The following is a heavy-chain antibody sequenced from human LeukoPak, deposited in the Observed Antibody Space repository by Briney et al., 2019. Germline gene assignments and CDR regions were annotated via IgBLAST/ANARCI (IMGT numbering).Heavy chain of an antibody. V-gene: IGHV1-2*02. J-gene: IGHJ3*02. CDR3: ASPYCSSTSCSLDAFDI. D-gene: IGHD2-2*01. CDR2: ITPTRGAT. Sequence: GASVKVSCKASGYTFTGYYMHWVRQAPGQGLGWMGGITPTRGATNYSQKFQGRVNITRDTSISTAYMELRRPRSDDTAVYYCASPYCSSTSCSLDAFDIWGQGTMVTVSS. CDR1: GYTFTGYY.